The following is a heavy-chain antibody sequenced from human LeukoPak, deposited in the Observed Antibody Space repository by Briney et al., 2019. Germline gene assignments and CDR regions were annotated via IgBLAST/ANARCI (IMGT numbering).Heavy chain of an antibody. Sequence: GGSLRLSCAASGFTFSSYWMHWVRQAPGKGLVWVSRINSDGSSTSYADSVKGRFTISRDNAKNTLYLQMNSLRAEDTAVYYCARASSRWARPFDYWGQGTLVTVSS. V-gene: IGHV3-74*01. CDR3: ARASSRWARPFDY. CDR2: INSDGSST. J-gene: IGHJ4*02. CDR1: GFTFSSYW. D-gene: IGHD1-26*01.